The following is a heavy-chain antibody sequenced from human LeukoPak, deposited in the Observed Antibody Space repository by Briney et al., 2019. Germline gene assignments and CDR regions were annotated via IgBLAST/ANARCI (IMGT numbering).Heavy chain of an antibody. CDR1: GGTFSSYA. J-gene: IGHJ4*02. CDR3: ASDYYHDSSGHYY. V-gene: IGHV1-69*05. Sequence: ASVKVSCKASGGTFSSYAISWVRQAPGQGLEWMGGIIPIFGTPNYAQKFQGRVTVTTDVSTGTAYMELSSLRSEDTAVYYCASDYYHDSSGHYYWGQGTLVTVSS. CDR2: IIPIFGTP. D-gene: IGHD3-22*01.